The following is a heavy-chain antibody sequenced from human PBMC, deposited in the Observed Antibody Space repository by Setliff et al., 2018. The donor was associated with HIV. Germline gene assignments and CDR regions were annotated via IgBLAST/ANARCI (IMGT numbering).Heavy chain of an antibody. CDR1: GFNFRDSW. CDR2: IWYDGSNK. J-gene: IGHJ4*02. D-gene: IGHD6-13*01. Sequence: GGSLRLPCSTSGFNFRDSWMSWLRLAPGKGLEWVAVIWYDGSNKYYADSVKGRFTISRDNSKNTLYLQMNSLRAEDTAVYFCARYSSTWHTFDYWGQGTPVTVSS. V-gene: IGHV3-33*01. CDR3: ARYSSTWHTFDY.